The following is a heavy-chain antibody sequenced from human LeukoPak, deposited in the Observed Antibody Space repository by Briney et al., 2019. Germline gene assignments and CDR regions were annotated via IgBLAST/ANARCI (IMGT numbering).Heavy chain of an antibody. CDR2: IYHSGST. CDR3: AREQMSAAGPLFDY. CDR1: GYSISSGYY. Sequence: SSETLSLTCTVSGYSISSGYYWGWIRQPPGKGLEWIGSIYHSGSTYYNPSLKSRVTISVDTSKNQFSLKLSSVTAADTAVYYCAREQMSAAGPLFDYWGQGALVTVSS. D-gene: IGHD6-13*01. J-gene: IGHJ4*02. V-gene: IGHV4-38-2*02.